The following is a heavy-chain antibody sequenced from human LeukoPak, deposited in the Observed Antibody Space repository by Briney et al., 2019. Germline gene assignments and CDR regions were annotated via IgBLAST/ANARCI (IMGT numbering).Heavy chain of an antibody. CDR1: GFTFSSYA. CDR3: ASCSYSRGAFDI. CDR2: ISGSGGST. D-gene: IGHD6-13*01. J-gene: IGHJ3*02. V-gene: IGHV3-23*01. Sequence: GGSLRLSCAASGFTFSSYAMSWVRQAPGKGLEWVSAISGSGGSTYYTDSVKGRFTISRDNSKNTLYLQMNSLRAEDTAVYYCASCSYSRGAFDIWGQGTMVTVSS.